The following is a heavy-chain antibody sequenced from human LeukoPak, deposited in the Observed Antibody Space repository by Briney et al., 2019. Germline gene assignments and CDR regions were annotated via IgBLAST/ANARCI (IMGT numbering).Heavy chain of an antibody. D-gene: IGHD3-3*01. J-gene: IGHJ5*02. CDR3: ARTIFGVVIVAYNWFDP. CDR1: GGSISSGSYY. V-gene: IGHV4-39*01. Sequence: SETLSLTCTVSGGSISSGSYYWGWIRQPPGKGLEWIGSIYYSGSTYYNPSLKSRVTISVDTSKNQFSLKLSSVTAADTAVYYCARTIFGVVIVAYNWFDPWGQGTLVTVSS. CDR2: IYYSGST.